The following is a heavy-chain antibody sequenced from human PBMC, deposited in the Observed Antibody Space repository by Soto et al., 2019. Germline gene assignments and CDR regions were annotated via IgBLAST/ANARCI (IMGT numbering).Heavy chain of an antibody. D-gene: IGHD2-21*02. CDR1: GYAFTSYG. CDR2: ISVYNGNT. V-gene: IGHV1-18*04. J-gene: IGHJ3*02. Sequence: QVQLVQSGAEVKKPGASVKVSCKASGYAFTSYGISWVRQAPGQGLEWLGWISVYNGNTNYAQKLQGRATMTTDTSASTAYMEKRSLRSDDTAVYYCARAPTGKGTVVTQYAFDIRGQGTMVNVSS. CDR3: ARAPTGKGTVVTQYAFDI.